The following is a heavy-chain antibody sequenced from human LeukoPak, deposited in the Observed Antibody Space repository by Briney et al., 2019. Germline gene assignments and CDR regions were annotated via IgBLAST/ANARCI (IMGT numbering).Heavy chain of an antibody. J-gene: IGHJ4*02. V-gene: IGHV4-59*08. CDR1: GGSINNYY. D-gene: IGHD2-8*01. Sequence: SETLSLTCTVSGGSINNYYWSWIRQPPGKGLEWLGYIYSSGVTNYNPSLQSRVTISIDTSKNQFSLKLSSVTAADTAVYYCARHDNVPVIRHGFDHWGQRTLLTVSS. CDR3: ARHDNVPVIRHGFDH. CDR2: IYSSGVT.